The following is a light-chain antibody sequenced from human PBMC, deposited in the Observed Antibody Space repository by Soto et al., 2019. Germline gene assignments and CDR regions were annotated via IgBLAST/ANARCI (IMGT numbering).Light chain of an antibody. CDR3: QHYKPYKT. Sequence: DILMTPSPSTLSDSVGETVTLTCRASQSTSSWVAWYQQRPGKPPKLVIYGASTLERGVPSRFGGSGSGTEFTLTIAGLQPDDFATYYCQHYKPYKTFGQGTKVDI. J-gene: IGKJ1*01. CDR1: QSTSSW. CDR2: GAS. V-gene: IGKV1-5*03.